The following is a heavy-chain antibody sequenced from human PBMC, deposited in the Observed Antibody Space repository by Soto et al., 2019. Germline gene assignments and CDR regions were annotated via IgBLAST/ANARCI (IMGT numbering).Heavy chain of an antibody. V-gene: IGHV3-74*01. CDR2: INSDGSST. CDR1: GFTFSSYW. Sequence: GGSLRLSCAASGFTFSSYWMHWVRQAPGKGLVWVSRINSDGSSTSYADSVKGRFTISRDNAKNTLYLQMNSLRAEDTAVYYCARPTIAAAGPRPSNYYYYGMDVWGQGTTVTVSS. D-gene: IGHD6-13*01. CDR3: ARPTIAAAGPRPSNYYYYGMDV. J-gene: IGHJ6*02.